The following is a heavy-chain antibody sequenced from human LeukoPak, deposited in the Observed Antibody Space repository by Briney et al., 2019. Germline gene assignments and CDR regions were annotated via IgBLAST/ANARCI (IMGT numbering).Heavy chain of an antibody. J-gene: IGHJ3*01. CDR1: TSTLSSYA. CDR2: LSASGARI. V-gene: IGHV3-23*01. Sequence: GGSLRLSCTASTSTLSSYAMTRVRQPQRTGLQWVATLSASGARIHYADSVKGRFTISRDNSKNTLYLQMDSLRPEDTAVYFCAGGEGAAGIYDAFDFWGQGTLVAVSS. D-gene: IGHD6-13*01. CDR3: AGGEGAAGIYDAFDF.